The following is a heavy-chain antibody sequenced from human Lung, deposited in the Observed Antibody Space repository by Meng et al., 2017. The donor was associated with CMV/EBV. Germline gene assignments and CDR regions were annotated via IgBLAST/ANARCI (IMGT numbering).Heavy chain of an antibody. CDR3: ARVHYDISTGYQFDL. Sequence: SXTXSLXXTVSGASVSSYTNYWSWIRQSPGKGLEWIGYIYYTGSTKYTPSLKSRVTMSVDTSKNHFSLKLSSVTAADTAVYYCARVHYDISTGYQFDLWGQGTLVTVSS. CDR2: IYYTGST. J-gene: IGHJ4*02. D-gene: IGHD3-9*01. V-gene: IGHV4-61*03. CDR1: GASVSSYTNY.